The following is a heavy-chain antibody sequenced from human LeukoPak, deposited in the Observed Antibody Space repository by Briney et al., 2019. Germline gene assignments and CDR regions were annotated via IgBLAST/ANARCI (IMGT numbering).Heavy chain of an antibody. CDR1: GGSISSYY. Sequence: PSETLSLTCTVSGGSISSYYWSWIRQPPGKGLEWIGYIYYSGSTNYNPSLKSRVTISVDTSKNQFSLKLSSVTAADTAVYYCARADYYGSRVYFDYWGRGTLVTVSS. J-gene: IGHJ4*02. D-gene: IGHD3-10*01. CDR2: IYYSGST. CDR3: ARADYYGSRVYFDY. V-gene: IGHV4-59*01.